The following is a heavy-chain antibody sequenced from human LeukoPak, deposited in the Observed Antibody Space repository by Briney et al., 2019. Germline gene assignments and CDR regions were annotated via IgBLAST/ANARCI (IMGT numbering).Heavy chain of an antibody. CDR2: ISSSSSYI. Sequence: GGSLRLSWAASGFTFSSYSMNWVRQAPGKGLEWVSSISSSSSYIYYADSVKGRFTTSRDNAKNSLYLQMNSLRAEDTAVYYCARDFHREDDYWGQGTLVTVSS. CDR1: GFTFSSYS. V-gene: IGHV3-21*01. CDR3: ARDFHREDDY. J-gene: IGHJ4*02.